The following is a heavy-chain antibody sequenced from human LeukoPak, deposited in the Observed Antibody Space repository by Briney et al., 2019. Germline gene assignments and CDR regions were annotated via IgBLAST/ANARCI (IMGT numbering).Heavy chain of an antibody. D-gene: IGHD1-26*01. CDR1: GGSISSYY. CDR3: ARTTSGTYGLENFQP. CDR2: IYYTGAT. V-gene: IGHV4-59*01. J-gene: IGHJ1*01. Sequence: KTSETLSLTCTVSGGSISSYYWNWIRQPPGKGLEWIGYIYYTGATNYNPSLKSRVTISVDTSKNQFSLKLSSVTAADTAVYYCARTTSGTYGLENFQPCGQGTLFTVS.